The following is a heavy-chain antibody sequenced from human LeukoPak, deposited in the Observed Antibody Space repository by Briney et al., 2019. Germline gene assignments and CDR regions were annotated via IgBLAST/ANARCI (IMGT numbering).Heavy chain of an antibody. Sequence: PGGSLRLSCAASGFTFSSYAMSWVRQAPGKGLEWVSAISGSGGSTYYADSVKGRFTISRDNSKNTLYLQMNSLRAEDTAVYYCTKSSSNYYYYYYMDVWGKGTTVTVSS. CDR2: ISGSGGST. J-gene: IGHJ6*03. V-gene: IGHV3-23*01. CDR3: TKSSSNYYYYYYMDV. CDR1: GFTFSSYA. D-gene: IGHD2-2*01.